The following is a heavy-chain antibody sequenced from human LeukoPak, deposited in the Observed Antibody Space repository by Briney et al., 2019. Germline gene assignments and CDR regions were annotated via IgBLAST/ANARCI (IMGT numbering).Heavy chain of an antibody. J-gene: IGHJ3*02. V-gene: IGHV3-7*01. CDR1: GFTFSSYW. CDR3: ARVIGDSSALPDAFDI. CDR2: IKQDGSEK. Sequence: GGSQRLSCAASGFTFSSYWMSWVRQAPGKGLEWVANIKQDGSEKYYVDSVKGRFAISRDNAKNSLYLQMNSLRAEDTAVYYCARVIGDSSALPDAFDIWGQGTMVAVSS. D-gene: IGHD3-22*01.